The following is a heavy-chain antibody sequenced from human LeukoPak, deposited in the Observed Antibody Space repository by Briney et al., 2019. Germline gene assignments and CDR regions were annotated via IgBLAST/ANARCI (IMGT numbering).Heavy chain of an antibody. CDR3: AGAMRSGWYSDAFDI. CDR2: MNPNSGNT. Sequence: ASVKVSCKASGYTFTSYGISWVRQAPGQGLEWMGWMNPNSGNTGYAQKFQGRVTMTRNTSISTAYMELSSLRSEDTAVYYCAGAMRSGWYSDAFDIWGQGTMVTVSS. J-gene: IGHJ3*02. CDR1: GYTFTSYG. V-gene: IGHV1-8*02. D-gene: IGHD6-19*01.